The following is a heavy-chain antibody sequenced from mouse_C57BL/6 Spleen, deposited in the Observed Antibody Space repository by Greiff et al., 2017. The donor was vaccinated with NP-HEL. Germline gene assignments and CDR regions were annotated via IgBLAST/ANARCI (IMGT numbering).Heavy chain of an antibody. CDR3: ARDRGIYGAMDY. Sequence: EVMLVESGGGLVKPGGSLKLSCAASGFTFSSYAMSWVRQTPEKRLEWVATISDGGSYTYYPDNVKGRFTISRDNAKNNLYLQMSHLKSEDTAMYYCARDRGIYGAMDYWGQGTSVTVSS. J-gene: IGHJ4*01. CDR1: GFTFSSYA. CDR2: ISDGGSYT. D-gene: IGHD1-1*01. V-gene: IGHV5-4*01.